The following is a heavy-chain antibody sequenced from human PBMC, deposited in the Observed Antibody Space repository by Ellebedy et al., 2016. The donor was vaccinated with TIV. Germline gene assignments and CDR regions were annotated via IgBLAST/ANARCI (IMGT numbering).Heavy chain of an antibody. Sequence: FQGRVTITRDTSASTAYMELSSLRSEDTAVYYCARKSIAVAGTEWFDPWGQGTLVTVSS. V-gene: IGHV1-3*01. J-gene: IGHJ5*02. CDR3: ARKSIAVAGTEWFDP. D-gene: IGHD6-19*01.